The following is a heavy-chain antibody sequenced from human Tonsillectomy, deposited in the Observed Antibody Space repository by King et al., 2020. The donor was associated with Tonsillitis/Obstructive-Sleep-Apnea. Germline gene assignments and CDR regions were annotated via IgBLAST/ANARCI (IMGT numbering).Heavy chain of an antibody. CDR2: MYYIGST. D-gene: IGHD3-22*01. Sequence: VQLQESGPGLVKPSETLSLTCTVSGGSISSYYWSWIRQPPGKGLEWIGYMYYIGSTNYNPSHKSRVTISVDTSKNQFSLKLSSVTAADTAVYYCASQYYYDSSGYYREYFQHWGQGTLVTVSS. CDR1: GGSISSYY. V-gene: IGHV4-59*01. J-gene: IGHJ1*01. CDR3: ASQYYYDSSGYYREYFQH.